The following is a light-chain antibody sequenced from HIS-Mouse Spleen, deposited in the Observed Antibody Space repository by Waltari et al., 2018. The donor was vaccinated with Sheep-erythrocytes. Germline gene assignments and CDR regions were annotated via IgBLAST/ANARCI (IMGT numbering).Light chain of an antibody. J-gene: IGLJ2*01. CDR3: CSYAGSYTFGV. V-gene: IGLV2-11*01. Sequence: QSALPQPPPVSGPPGQSATIPCTGTSSEFGGYNYVSWYQQHPGNAPNLTIYDVSQRPSGGPYRFSGCKSGYTASMTISVLQAEDEADYYGCSYAGSYTFGVFGGGTKLTVL. CDR1: SSEFGGYNY. CDR2: DVS.